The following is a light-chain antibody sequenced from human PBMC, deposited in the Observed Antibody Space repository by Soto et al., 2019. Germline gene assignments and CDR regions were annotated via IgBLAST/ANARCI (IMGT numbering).Light chain of an antibody. CDR2: LGS. V-gene: IGKV2-28*01. CDR1: QSLLHSNGYNY. J-gene: IGKJ1*01. CDR3: MQPLQSWT. Sequence: ILMTQSPLSLPVPPGEPASISCRASQSLLHSNGYNYLDWYLQKPGQSPQLLIYLGSNRASGVPDRFSGSGSGTDFTLKISRVEAEDVGVYYCMQPLQSWTFGQGTKVDIK.